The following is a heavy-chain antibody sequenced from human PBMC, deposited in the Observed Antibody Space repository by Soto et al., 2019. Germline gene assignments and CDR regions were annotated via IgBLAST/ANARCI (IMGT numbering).Heavy chain of an antibody. D-gene: IGHD6-13*01. Sequence: SETLSLTCTVSGGSISSYYWSWIRQPPGKGLEWIGYIYYSGSTNYNPSLKSRVTISVDTSKNQFSLKLSSVTSADTAVYYCARRYSSSFGYWGQGTLVTVSS. CDR2: IYYSGST. J-gene: IGHJ4*02. V-gene: IGHV4-59*08. CDR3: ARRYSSSFGY. CDR1: GGSISSYY.